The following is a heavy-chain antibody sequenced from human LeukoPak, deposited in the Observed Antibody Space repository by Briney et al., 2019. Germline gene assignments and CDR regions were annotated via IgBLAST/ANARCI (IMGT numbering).Heavy chain of an antibody. CDR2: IKQDGSEN. Sequence: HPGGSLRLSCVASGFTFSSYWMSWVRQAPGKWLEWVANIKQDGSENFYVDSVKGRFTISRDNAKNSLYLQMNSLRAEDTAVYYCARDMVRGVFTTRTIDYWGQGTLVTVSS. V-gene: IGHV3-7*01. J-gene: IGHJ4*02. CDR1: GFTFSSYW. CDR3: ARDMVRGVFTTRTIDY. D-gene: IGHD3-10*01.